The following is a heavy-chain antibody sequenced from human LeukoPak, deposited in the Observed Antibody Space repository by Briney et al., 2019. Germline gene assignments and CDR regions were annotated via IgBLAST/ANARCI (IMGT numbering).Heavy chain of an antibody. D-gene: IGHD2-2*01. CDR1: GASISSYY. CDR2: IYSSRS. V-gene: IGHV4-4*07. J-gene: IGHJ2*01. CDR3: ARDWVYCSSTSCYSYFDL. Sequence: SSETLSLTCTVSGASISSYYWSWIRQPAGKGLEWIGRIYSSRSIYNPSLKSRVTISVDTSKNQFSLKLSSVTAADTAVYYCARDWVYCSSTSCYSYFDLWGRGTLVTVSS.